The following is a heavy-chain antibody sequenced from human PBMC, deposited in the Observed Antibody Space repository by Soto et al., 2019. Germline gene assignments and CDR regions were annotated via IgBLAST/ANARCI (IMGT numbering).Heavy chain of an antibody. CDR1: GGSISRNY. V-gene: IGHV4-59*01. J-gene: IGHJ4*02. CDR3: ARYRREAVAGYTLDN. Sequence: SETLSLTCTVSGGSISRNYWTWIRQPRGKGLEWIGYVYNSGSTNYNPSLKSRVTISEDTSKSQFSLKVNSMTAADTAVYYCARYRREAVAGYTLDNWGQGILVTVSS. CDR2: VYNSGST. D-gene: IGHD6-19*01.